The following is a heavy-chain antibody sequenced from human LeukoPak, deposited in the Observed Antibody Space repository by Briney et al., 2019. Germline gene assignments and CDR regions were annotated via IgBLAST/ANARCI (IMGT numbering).Heavy chain of an antibody. CDR1: GFTFSIYS. CDR3: ARVANGYNYYDSSGIDY. D-gene: IGHD3-22*01. J-gene: IGHJ4*02. Sequence: GGSLRLSCAASGFTFSIYSMNWVRQAPGKGLEWVSYISSSSSTIYYADSVKGRFTISRDNAKNSLYLQMNSLRAEDTAVYYCARVANGYNYYDSSGIDYWGQGTLVTVSS. V-gene: IGHV3-48*01. CDR2: ISSSSSTI.